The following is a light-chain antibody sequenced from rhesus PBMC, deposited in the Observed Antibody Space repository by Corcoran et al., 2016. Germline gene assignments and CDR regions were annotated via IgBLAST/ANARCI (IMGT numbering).Light chain of an antibody. CDR1: QTISSY. J-gene: IGKJ1*01. V-gene: IGKV1-44*01. CDR2: AAS. Sequence: DIQMTQSPSSLSASVGDRVTITCRASQTISSYLAWYQQQPGKVPKLLIYAASSLESGVPSRFSGSGSWTEFTLTISSLQPEDFATYYCQQHNSHPWTFGQGTKVEIK. CDR3: QQHNSHPWT.